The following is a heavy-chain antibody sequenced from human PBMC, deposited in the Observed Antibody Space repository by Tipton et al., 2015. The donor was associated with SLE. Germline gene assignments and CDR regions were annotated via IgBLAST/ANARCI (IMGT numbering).Heavy chain of an antibody. J-gene: IGHJ6*02. Sequence: SLRLSCAASGFTFSRYWMSWVRQAPGKGLEWVAKIKQDGSMKEYVESAEGRFTISRDNAKNSVYLQMNSLSAEDTAVYYCGTTSTDYGMDAWGQGTTVTVSS. CDR3: GTTSTDYGMDA. CDR1: GFTFSRYW. D-gene: IGHD2-8*02. CDR2: IKQDGSMK. V-gene: IGHV3-7*03.